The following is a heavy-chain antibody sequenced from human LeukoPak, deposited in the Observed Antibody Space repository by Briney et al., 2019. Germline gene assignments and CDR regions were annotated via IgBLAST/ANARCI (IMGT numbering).Heavy chain of an antibody. CDR2: ISYDGSNK. J-gene: IGHJ6*02. V-gene: IGHV3-30*04. Sequence: GGSLRLSCAASGFTFSSYAMHWVRQAPGKGLEWVAVISYDGSNKYYADSVKGRFTISRDNSKNTLYLQMNSLRAEDTAVYYCAKDYGDQSYYYYGMDVWGQGTTVTVSS. D-gene: IGHD4-17*01. CDR1: GFTFSSYA. CDR3: AKDYGDQSYYYYGMDV.